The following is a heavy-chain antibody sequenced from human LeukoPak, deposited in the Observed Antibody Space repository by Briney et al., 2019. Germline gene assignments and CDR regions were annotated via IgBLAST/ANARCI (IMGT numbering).Heavy chain of an antibody. CDR1: GGTFSSYA. Sequence: SVKVSCKASGGTFSSYAISWVRQAPGQGLEWMGEIIPIFGTANYAQKFQGRVTITADESTSTAYMELSSLRSEDTAVYYCARDPPYGSLFDYWGQGTLVTVSS. CDR3: ARDPPYGSLFDY. CDR2: IIPIFGTA. D-gene: IGHD4-17*01. V-gene: IGHV1-69*13. J-gene: IGHJ4*02.